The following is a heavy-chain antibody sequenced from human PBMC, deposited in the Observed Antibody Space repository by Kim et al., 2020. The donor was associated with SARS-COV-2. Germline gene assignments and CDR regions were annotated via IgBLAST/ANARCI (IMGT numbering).Heavy chain of an antibody. D-gene: IGHD4-17*01. Sequence: GGSLRLSCVASGFTFSRYAMTWVRQAPGKGLEWVSAISGSGGRIYYADSVKGRFTISRDISKNTLYLQMNSLRAEDTAVYYCAKDSGNDYGDQFDYWGQGTLVTVSS. CDR3: AKDSGNDYGDQFDY. CDR1: GFTFSRYA. CDR2: ISGSGGRI. J-gene: IGHJ4*02. V-gene: IGHV3-23*01.